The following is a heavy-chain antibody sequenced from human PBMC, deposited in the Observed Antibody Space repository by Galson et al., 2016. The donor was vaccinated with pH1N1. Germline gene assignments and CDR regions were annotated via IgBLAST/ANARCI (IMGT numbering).Heavy chain of an antibody. CDR2: ISASGAST. CDR1: GFTFSVFA. J-gene: IGHJ4*02. D-gene: IGHD3-22*01. V-gene: IGHV3-23*01. CDR3: VKYDSSGYYYGRLAN. Sequence: SLRLSCAASGFTFSVFAMCWVRQAPGKGLEWVSGISASGASTHFADSVKGRFTISRDNSKNALYLEMNSLTGEDTDFYYCVKYDSSGYYYGRLANWGQGTLVTVSS.